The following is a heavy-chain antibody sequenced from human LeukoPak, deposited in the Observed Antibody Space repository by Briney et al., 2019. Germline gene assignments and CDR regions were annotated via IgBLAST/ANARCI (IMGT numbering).Heavy chain of an antibody. V-gene: IGHV4-39*07. J-gene: IGHJ4*02. CDR2: IYYSGST. D-gene: IGHD2-2*01. CDR1: GGSISSSSHY. CDR3: ARGRTYATRFDY. Sequence: KPSETLSLTCTVSGGSISSSSHYWGWIRQPPGKGLDWIGSIYYSGSTYYNPSLKRRVTISVDTSKSQVSLRVNSVTAADTAVYYCARGRTYATRFDYWGRGTLVTVSS.